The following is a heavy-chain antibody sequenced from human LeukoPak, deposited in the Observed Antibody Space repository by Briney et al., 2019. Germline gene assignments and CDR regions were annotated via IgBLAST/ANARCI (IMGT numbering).Heavy chain of an antibody. V-gene: IGHV4-59*01. J-gene: IGHJ4*02. CDR2: IYYSGST. Sequence: SETLSLTCTVSGGSISSYYWSWIRQPPGKGLEWIGYIYYSGSTNYNPSLKSRVTISVDTSKNQFSLKLSSVTAADTAVYYCARGSGSGDFDYWGRGTLVTVSS. CDR1: GGSISSYY. D-gene: IGHD3-10*01. CDR3: ARGSGSGDFDY.